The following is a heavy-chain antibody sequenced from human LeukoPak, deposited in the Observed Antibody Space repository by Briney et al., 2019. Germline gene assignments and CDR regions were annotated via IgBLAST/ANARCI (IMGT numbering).Heavy chain of an antibody. CDR2: IYHSGST. D-gene: IGHD3-16*01. V-gene: IGHV4-30-2*01. J-gene: IGHJ5*02. Sequence: SQTLSLTCAVSGGSISSGGYSWSWIRQPPGKGLEWIGYIYHSGSTYYNPSLKSRVTISVDRSKNQFSLELSSVTAADTAVYYCARGGWGSPNWFDPWGQGTLVTVSS. CDR1: GGSISSGGYS. CDR3: ARGGWGSPNWFDP.